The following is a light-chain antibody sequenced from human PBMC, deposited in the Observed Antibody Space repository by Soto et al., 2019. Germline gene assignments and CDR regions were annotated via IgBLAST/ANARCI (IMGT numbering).Light chain of an antibody. CDR1: SSDVGSYNR. J-gene: IGLJ2*01. CDR3: SSYTSSSTLV. Sequence: QSALTQPPSVSGSPGQSVTISCTGTSSDVGSYNRVSWYQQHPGTAPKLMIFEVSNRPSGVPDRFSASKSGNTASLTISGLQAEDEADYYCSSYTSSSTLVFGGGTKLTVL. CDR2: EVS. V-gene: IGLV2-18*02.